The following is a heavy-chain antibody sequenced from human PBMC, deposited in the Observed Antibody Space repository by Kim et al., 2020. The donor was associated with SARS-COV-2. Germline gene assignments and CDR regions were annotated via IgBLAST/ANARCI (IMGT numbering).Heavy chain of an antibody. CDR2: IYYSGST. CDR1: GGSISSGGYY. J-gene: IGHJ4*02. V-gene: IGHV4-31*03. D-gene: IGHD3-3*01. Sequence: TLSLTCTFSGGSISSGGYYWSWIRQHPGKGLEWIGYIYYSGSTYYNPSLKSRVTISVDTSKNQFSLKLSSVTAADTAVYYCARAGTIFGVVIAHFDYWGQGTLVTVSS. CDR3: ARAGTIFGVVIAHFDY.